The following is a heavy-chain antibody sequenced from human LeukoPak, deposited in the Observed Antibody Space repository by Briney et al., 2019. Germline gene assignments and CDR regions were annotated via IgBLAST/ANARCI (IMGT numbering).Heavy chain of an antibody. Sequence: ASVKVSCKTSGYIFIGYYMHWVRQAPGQGLEWMGWIDPKSGGTKYAQKFQGRVTMTRDMSFNTAYMDLRRLRSDDTAVYYCAPGLRFPDYWGQGTLVTVSS. V-gene: IGHV1-2*02. J-gene: IGHJ4*02. CDR2: IDPKSGGT. D-gene: IGHD3-3*01. CDR3: APGLRFPDY. CDR1: GYIFIGYY.